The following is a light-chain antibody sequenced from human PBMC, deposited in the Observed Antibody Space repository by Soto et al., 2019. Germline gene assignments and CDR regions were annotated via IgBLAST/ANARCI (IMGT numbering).Light chain of an antibody. V-gene: IGKV3-11*01. Sequence: EIVLTQSPATLSLSPGERATLSCRASQSVNNYLAWYQQKPGQAPRLLIYAASNRATGIPARFSGSGSGTDFTPTISSLEPEDFAVYYCQQRSDWPITFGQGTRLEIK. CDR2: AAS. CDR3: QQRSDWPIT. CDR1: QSVNNY. J-gene: IGKJ5*01.